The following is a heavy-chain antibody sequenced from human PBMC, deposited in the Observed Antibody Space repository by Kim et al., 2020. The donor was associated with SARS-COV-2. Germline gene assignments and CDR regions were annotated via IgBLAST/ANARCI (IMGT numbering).Heavy chain of an antibody. V-gene: IGHV3-13*04. CDR3: ARSLQAERYCSGGSCYLYGMDV. Sequence: GGSLRLSCAASGFTFSSYDMHWVRQATGKGLEWVSAIGTAGDTYYPGSVKGRFTISRENAKNSLYLQMNSLRAGDTAVYYCARSLQAERYCSGGSCYLYGMDVWGQRTTVTVSS. J-gene: IGHJ6*02. CDR1: GFTFSSYD. CDR2: IGTAGDT. D-gene: IGHD2-15*01.